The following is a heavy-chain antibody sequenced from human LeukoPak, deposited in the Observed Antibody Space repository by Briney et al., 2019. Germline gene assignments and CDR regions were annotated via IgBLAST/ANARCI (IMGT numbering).Heavy chain of an antibody. Sequence: ASVKVSCKASGYTFTSYAMHWVRQAPGQRLEWMRWINAGNGNTKYSQKFQGRVAITRDTSASTAYMELSSLRSEDTAVYYCARRSIVGARFRDFDYWGQGTLVTVSS. J-gene: IGHJ4*02. CDR1: GYTFTSYA. CDR2: INAGNGNT. D-gene: IGHD1-26*01. CDR3: ARRSIVGARFRDFDY. V-gene: IGHV1-3*01.